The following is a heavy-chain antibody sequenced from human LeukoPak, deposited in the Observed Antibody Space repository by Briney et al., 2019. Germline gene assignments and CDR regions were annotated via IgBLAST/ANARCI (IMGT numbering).Heavy chain of an antibody. CDR1: GFTLSSHS. CDR3: AKQGGGPQKYYFDY. V-gene: IGHV3-21*01. D-gene: IGHD2-15*01. CDR2: ISSSSSYI. Sequence: GGSLRLTCAASGFTLSSHSMNWVRQAPGKGLEWVSSISSSSSYIYYADSVKGRFTISRDNAKNSLYLQMNSLRAEDTAVYYCAKQGGGPQKYYFDYWGQGTLVTVSS. J-gene: IGHJ4*02.